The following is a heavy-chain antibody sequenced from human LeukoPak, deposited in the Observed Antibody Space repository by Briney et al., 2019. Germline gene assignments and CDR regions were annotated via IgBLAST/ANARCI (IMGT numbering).Heavy chain of an antibody. J-gene: IGHJ4*02. CDR1: GFPFSNYS. CDR3: AKERVWGSYRLGLDDY. D-gene: IGHD3-16*02. Sequence: GGSLRLSCVVSGFPFSNYSMNWVRQAPGKGLEWVSYISSTSRSIDYIDSVKGRFTISRDNSKNTLSLQMNSLGAEDTAVYYCAKERVWGSYRLGLDDYWGQGTLVTVSS. CDR2: ISSTSRSI. V-gene: IGHV3-48*01.